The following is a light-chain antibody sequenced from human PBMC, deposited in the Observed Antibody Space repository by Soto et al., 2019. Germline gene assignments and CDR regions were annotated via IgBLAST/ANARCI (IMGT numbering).Light chain of an antibody. CDR2: GAS. J-gene: IGKJ1*01. CDR1: QSVSSSY. V-gene: IGKV3-20*01. CDR3: QQYGSSLGT. Sequence: EIVLTQSPGTLSLSPGERATLSCRASQSVSSSYLAWYQQKPGQAPRLLIYGASSRPTGIPDRFSGSGSGTDFTLTISRLEPEDFAVYYCQQYGSSLGTFGRGTKVEIK.